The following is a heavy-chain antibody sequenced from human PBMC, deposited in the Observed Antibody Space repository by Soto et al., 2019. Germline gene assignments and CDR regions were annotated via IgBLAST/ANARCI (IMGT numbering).Heavy chain of an antibody. V-gene: IGHV4-34*01. CDR2: INHSGST. CDR3: ARGPQVVAASWFDP. Sequence: SETLSLTCAVYGGSFSGYYWSWIRQPPGKGLEWIGEINHSGSTNYNPSLKSRVTISVDTSKNQFSLKLSSVTAADTAVYYCARGPQVVAASWFDPWGQGTLVTVSS. D-gene: IGHD2-15*01. CDR1: GGSFSGYY. J-gene: IGHJ5*02.